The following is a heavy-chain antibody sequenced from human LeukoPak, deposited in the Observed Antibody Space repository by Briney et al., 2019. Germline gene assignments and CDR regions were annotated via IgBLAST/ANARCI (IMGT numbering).Heavy chain of an antibody. CDR2: INHSGST. J-gene: IGHJ4*02. Sequence: SETLSLTCAVYGGSFSGYYWSWIRQPPGKGLEWIGEINHSGSTNYNPSLKSRVTISVDTSKNQFSLKLSSVTAADTAVHYCASHYDSSGRTFDYWGQGTLVTVSS. CDR3: ASHYDSSGRTFDY. CDR1: GGSFSGYY. V-gene: IGHV4-34*01. D-gene: IGHD3-22*01.